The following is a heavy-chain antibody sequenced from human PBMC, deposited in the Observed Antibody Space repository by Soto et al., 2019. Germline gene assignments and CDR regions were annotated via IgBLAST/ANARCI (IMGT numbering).Heavy chain of an antibody. Sequence: EVQLVESGGGLVKPGGSLRLSCAASGFTFSSYSMNWVRQAPGKGLEWVSCISGGSSFIYYPDSVKGRFTISRDNAKNSLDLQMNSLRDEDTAIYYCARGHPSAEWLFSFWGQGTLVTVSS. CDR1: GFTFSSYS. CDR3: ARGHPSAEWLFSF. J-gene: IGHJ4*02. V-gene: IGHV3-21*01. CDR2: ISGGSSFI. D-gene: IGHD5-12*01.